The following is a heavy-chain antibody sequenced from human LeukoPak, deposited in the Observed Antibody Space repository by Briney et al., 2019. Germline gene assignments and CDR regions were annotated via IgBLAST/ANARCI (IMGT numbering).Heavy chain of an antibody. Sequence: GASVKVSCKASGYTFTGYYMHWVRQAPGQGLEWMGRINPNSGGANYAQKFQGRVTMTRDTSISTAYMELSRLRSDDTAVYYCASPIMITFGGVIAFDYWGQGTLVTVSS. CDR3: ASPIMITFGGVIAFDY. V-gene: IGHV1-2*06. CDR2: INPNSGGA. J-gene: IGHJ4*02. CDR1: GYTFTGYY. D-gene: IGHD3-16*02.